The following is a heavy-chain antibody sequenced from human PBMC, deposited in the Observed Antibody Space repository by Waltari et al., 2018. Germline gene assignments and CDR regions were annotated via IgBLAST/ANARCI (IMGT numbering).Heavy chain of an antibody. CDR2: IRGSVSAT. CDR1: GFTFKDFG. Sequence: PLLESGVDLIQPGGSLGLSCAASGFTFKDFGMTWGRQAPGKGLEWCSGIRGSVSATYYQDDVKGRFTVSRDNAKNTIFLHMSDLRAEDTAVYYCAQRFPLPSDAWGQGTRGIVS. CDR3: AQRFPLPSDA. V-gene: IGHV3-23*01. J-gene: IGHJ5*02. D-gene: IGHD1-1*01.